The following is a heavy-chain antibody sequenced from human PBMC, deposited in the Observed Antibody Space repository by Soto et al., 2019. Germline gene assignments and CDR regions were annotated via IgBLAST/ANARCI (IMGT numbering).Heavy chain of an antibody. CDR2: IIPIAAIA. J-gene: IGHJ5*02. CDR3: ARGSTIVRGAPSWFDP. Sequence: QVQLVQSGAEVKKPGSSVKVSCKASGGTFSRYTINWVRQAPGQGLEWMGRIIPIAAIANYTQKFQGRVTITVDKSSTTAYMELSRLRSDDTAVYYCARGSTIVRGAPSWFDPWSQGTLVTVSS. CDR1: GGTFSRYT. D-gene: IGHD3-10*01. V-gene: IGHV1-69*02.